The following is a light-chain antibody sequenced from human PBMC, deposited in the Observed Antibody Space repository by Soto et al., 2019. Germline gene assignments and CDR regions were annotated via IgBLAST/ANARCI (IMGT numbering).Light chain of an antibody. V-gene: IGKV3-15*01. CDR2: GAS. J-gene: IGKJ2*01. CDR1: QSVGSN. Sequence: EIILTQSPDILSVSAGETVILSCRDSQSVGSNLAWYQHKPGQAPRLLVHGASTRATGVPARFRGSGSGTDFSLTISSLQSDDFAVYYCHQYNHWPPTYTFGLGTRLEIK. CDR3: HQYNHWPPTYT.